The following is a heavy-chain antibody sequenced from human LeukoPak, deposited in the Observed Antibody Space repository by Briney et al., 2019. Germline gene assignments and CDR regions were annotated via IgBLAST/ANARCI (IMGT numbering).Heavy chain of an antibody. D-gene: IGHD3-10*01. CDR2: IKLDGSEK. Sequence: GGSLRLSCVASGFTFGKYWMSWVRQAPGKGLEWVANIKLDGSEKNYVDSVKGRFTISRDNTKNSLYLQMSSLRSEDTAVYYCARDNGVVRGVIHPNDAFDIWGQGTMVTVSS. CDR1: GFTFGKYW. V-gene: IGHV3-7*03. CDR3: ARDNGVVRGVIHPNDAFDI. J-gene: IGHJ3*02.